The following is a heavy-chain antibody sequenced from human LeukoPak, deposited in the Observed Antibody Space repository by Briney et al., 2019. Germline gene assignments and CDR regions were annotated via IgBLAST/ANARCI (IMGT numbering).Heavy chain of an antibody. V-gene: IGHV3-11*03. J-gene: IGHJ4*02. CDR3: ARSRGAGPGAYFDY. CDR2: ISNRGTYT. D-gene: IGHD6-19*01. Sequence: PGGPLRLSCAASGFTFSDEYMSWIRQAPGKGLEWVSYISNRGTYTNYADSVRGRFTISRDNAKHSLYLQMNSLRAEDTAVYYCARSRGAGPGAYFDYWGQGTLVTVSS. CDR1: GFTFSDEY.